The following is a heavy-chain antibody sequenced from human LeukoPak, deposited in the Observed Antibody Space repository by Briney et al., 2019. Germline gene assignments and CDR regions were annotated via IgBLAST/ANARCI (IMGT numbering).Heavy chain of an antibody. Sequence: GGSLRLSCTASGFNFRNAWMCWVRQAPGKGLEWVSAISGSGGSTYYADSVKGRFTISRDNSKNTLYLQMNSLRAEDTAVYYCAKDNYDFWSGYYSDYGMDVWGQGTTVTVSS. CDR1: GFNFRNAW. V-gene: IGHV3-23*01. CDR3: AKDNYDFWSGYYSDYGMDV. D-gene: IGHD3-3*01. J-gene: IGHJ6*02. CDR2: ISGSGGST.